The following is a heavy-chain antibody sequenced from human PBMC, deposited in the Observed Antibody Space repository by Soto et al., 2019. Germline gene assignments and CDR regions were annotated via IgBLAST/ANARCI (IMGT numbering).Heavy chain of an antibody. J-gene: IGHJ4*02. CDR3: ATGGYCSSTSCYNFFDY. D-gene: IGHD2-2*02. CDR1: GYSFTTYW. Sequence: PGESLKSSCKGSGYSFTTYWIGLVRQMPGKGLEWMGIIYPGDSDTRYSPSFQGQVTISADKSISTAYLQWSSLKASDTAMYYCATGGYCSSTSCYNFFDYWGQGTLVTVS. CDR2: IYPGDSDT. V-gene: IGHV5-51*01.